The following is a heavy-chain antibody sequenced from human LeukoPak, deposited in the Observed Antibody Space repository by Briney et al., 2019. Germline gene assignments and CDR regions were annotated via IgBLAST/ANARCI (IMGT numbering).Heavy chain of an antibody. CDR1: GYTLTEIS. CDR3: ATGKKGAYNYGSGSLDY. Sequence: AASVKVSCKVSGYTLTEISMHWVRQAPGKGLEWLGGFDPEEGEAIYAQKIQGRVTMTEETSTDTAYLELSSLRYEDTAVYYCATGKKGAYNYGSGSLDYWGQGTLVTVSS. J-gene: IGHJ4*02. V-gene: IGHV1-24*01. CDR2: FDPEEGEA. D-gene: IGHD3-10*01.